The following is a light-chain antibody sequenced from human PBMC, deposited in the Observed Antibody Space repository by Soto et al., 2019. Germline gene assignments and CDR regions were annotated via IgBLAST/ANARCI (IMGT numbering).Light chain of an antibody. CDR2: LGS. V-gene: IGKV2-28*01. Sequence: DILMTQSPLSLPVTPGEPASISCTSSQSLLHTNAYNYVDWYLQKPGQSPQLLIYLGSNRASGVPDRVSGSGSGTDFTLKISRVEAEDVGVYYCMQALETPTFGQGTRLEIK. CDR3: MQALETPT. CDR1: QSLLHTNAYNY. J-gene: IGKJ5*01.